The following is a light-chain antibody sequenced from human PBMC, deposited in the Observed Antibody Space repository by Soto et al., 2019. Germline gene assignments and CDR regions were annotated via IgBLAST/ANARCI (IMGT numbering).Light chain of an antibody. CDR1: SSNIGTNT. Sequence: QSVLTQPPSASGTPGQRVSISCSGGSSNIGTNTVNWYQHLPGTAPKLLIFSNDERPSGVPDRFSGSKSGTSASLAISGLQSDDEADYYCATWDDSLSGVLFGGGTKLTVL. CDR3: ATWDDSLSGVL. V-gene: IGLV1-44*01. CDR2: SND. J-gene: IGLJ2*01.